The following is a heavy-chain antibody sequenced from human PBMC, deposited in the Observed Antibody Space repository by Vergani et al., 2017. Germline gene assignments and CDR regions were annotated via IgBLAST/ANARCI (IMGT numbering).Heavy chain of an antibody. D-gene: IGHD5-18*01. J-gene: IGHJ4*02. Sequence: QVQLVQSGAEVKKPGASVKVSCKASGYTFSDYYLHWVRQAPGQGLEWMGYINPSGGSTSYAQKFQGRVTMTRDTSTSTVYMELSSLRSEDTAVYYCARVIRGYSYPPYFDYWGQGTLVTVSS. V-gene: IGHV1-46*03. CDR3: ARVIRGYSYPPYFDY. CDR2: INPSGGST. CDR1: GYTFSDYY.